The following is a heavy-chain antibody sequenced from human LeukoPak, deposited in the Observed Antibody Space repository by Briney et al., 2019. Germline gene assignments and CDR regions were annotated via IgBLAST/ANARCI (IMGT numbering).Heavy chain of an antibody. J-gene: IGHJ4*02. D-gene: IGHD1-14*01. CDR2: ISSSDNTI. CDR3: VKRATATGREFDY. Sequence: GGSLRLSCAASGFTFSSYGMNWVRQAPGKGLEWLSYISSSDNTIYYADSVKGRFTISRDNAKNSLYLHMNSLRADDTAVYYCVKRATATGREFDYWGQGTLVTVSS. V-gene: IGHV3-48*01. CDR1: GFTFSSYG.